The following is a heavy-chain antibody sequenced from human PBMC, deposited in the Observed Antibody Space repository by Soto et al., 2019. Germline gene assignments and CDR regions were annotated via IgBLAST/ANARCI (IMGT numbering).Heavy chain of an antibody. CDR3: AKDRQYGDYGYNFGY. J-gene: IGHJ4*02. CDR2: INPSSGAT. CDR1: GYNFVAYY. D-gene: IGHD2-21*02. Sequence: AAVNVSCKASGYNFVAYYMHWVRQAPGQGLEWMGWINPSSGATNFAERFQGRVTMTSDTSISTFYMEIKRLNSDDTAVYFCAKDRQYGDYGYNFGYWGQGTLVTVS. V-gene: IGHV1-2*02.